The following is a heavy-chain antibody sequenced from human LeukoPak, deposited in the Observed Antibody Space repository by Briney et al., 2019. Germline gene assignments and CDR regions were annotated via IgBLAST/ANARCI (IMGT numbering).Heavy chain of an antibody. CDR1: GGTFNKYS. V-gene: IGHV1-69*06. CDR2: IIPMFVTA. D-gene: IGHD6-13*01. CDR3: AREDFSSARAFDI. J-gene: IGHJ3*02. Sequence: GSSVKVSCKASGGTFNKYSISWVRQAPGQGPEWVGGIIPMFVTANYAQKVQGRLTITADKYTSTAYMELSSLRAEDTAVYYCAREDFSSARAFDIWGQGKMVTVSS.